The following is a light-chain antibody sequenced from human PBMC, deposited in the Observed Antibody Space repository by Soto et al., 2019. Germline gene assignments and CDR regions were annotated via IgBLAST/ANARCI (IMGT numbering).Light chain of an antibody. V-gene: IGLV2-14*01. Sequence: QSVLTQPASVSGSPGQLITISCTGTSSDVGGYNYVSWYQQHPGKAPKLMIYEVSNRPSGVSNRFSGSKSGNTASLTISGLQAEDEADYYCSSYTSSSLLVFGTGTKVTVL. CDR3: SSYTSSSLLV. CDR2: EVS. J-gene: IGLJ1*01. CDR1: SSDVGGYNY.